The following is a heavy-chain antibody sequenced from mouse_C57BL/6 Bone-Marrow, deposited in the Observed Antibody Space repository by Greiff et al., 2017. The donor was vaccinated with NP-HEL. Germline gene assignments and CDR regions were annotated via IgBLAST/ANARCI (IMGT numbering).Heavy chain of an antibody. Sequence: VQLQQSGPELVKPGASVKISCKASGYTFTDYYMNWVKQSHGKSLEWIGDINPNNGGTSYNQKFKGKATLTVDKSSSTAYMELRSLTSEDSAVYYCARTGGRYYYGSSGWFAYWGQGTLVTVSA. J-gene: IGHJ3*01. D-gene: IGHD1-1*01. CDR3: ARTGGRYYYGSSGWFAY. V-gene: IGHV1-26*01. CDR2: INPNNGGT. CDR1: GYTFTDYY.